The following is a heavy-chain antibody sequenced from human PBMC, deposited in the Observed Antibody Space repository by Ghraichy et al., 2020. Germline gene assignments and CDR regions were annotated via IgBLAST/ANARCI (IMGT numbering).Heavy chain of an antibody. CDR2: VSYDGSNK. CDR1: GFTFNSYA. J-gene: IGHJ5*02. V-gene: IGHV3-30*04. D-gene: IGHD4-11*01. CDR3: ARDPYYSNYGVGAWFDP. Sequence: GGSLRLSCAASGFTFNSYAMHWVRQAPGKRLEWVALVSYDGSNKYYADSVKGRFTISRENSKNTLYLQMNSLRAEDTAVYYCARDPYYSNYGVGAWFDPWGQGTLVTVSS.